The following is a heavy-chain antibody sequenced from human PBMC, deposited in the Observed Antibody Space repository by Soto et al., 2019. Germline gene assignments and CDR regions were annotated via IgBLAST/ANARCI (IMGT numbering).Heavy chain of an antibody. CDR3: AKDLGSCSGGSCYYFDY. J-gene: IGHJ4*02. Sequence: QVQLVESGGGVVQPGRSLRLSCAASGFIFSSYGMHWVRQAPGKGLEWVAVISYDGRNKYYTDSEKGRFTISRDNSKNTLYLQMDSLRAEDTTVYCCAKDLGSCSGGSCYYFDYWGQGTLVTVSS. V-gene: IGHV3-30*18. CDR1: GFIFSSYG. D-gene: IGHD2-15*01. CDR2: ISYDGRNK.